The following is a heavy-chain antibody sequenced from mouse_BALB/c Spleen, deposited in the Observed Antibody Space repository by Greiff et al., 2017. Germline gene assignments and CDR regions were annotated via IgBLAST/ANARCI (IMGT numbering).Heavy chain of an antibody. Sequence: VHVKQSGAELVKPGASVKLSCTASGFNIKDTYMHWVKQRPEQGLEWIGRIDPANGNTKYDPKFQGKATITADTSSNTAYLQLSSLTSEDTAVYYCARWGYDYGAWFAYWGQGTLVTVSA. CDR3: ARWGYDYGAWFAY. CDR2: IDPANGNT. CDR1: GFNIKDTY. V-gene: IGHV14-3*02. D-gene: IGHD2-4*01. J-gene: IGHJ3*01.